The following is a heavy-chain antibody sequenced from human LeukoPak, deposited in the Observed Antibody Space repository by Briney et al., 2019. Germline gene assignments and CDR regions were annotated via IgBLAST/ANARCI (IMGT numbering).Heavy chain of an antibody. CDR1: GFTFSDYY. CDR2: ISSSGSTI. V-gene: IGHV3-11*01. D-gene: IGHD4-17*01. Sequence: PGGSLRLSCAASGFTFSDYYMSWIRQAPGKGLEWVSYISSSGSTIYYADSVKGRFTISRDNAKNSLYLQMNSLRGEDTAVYHCAREGDTVTNWYDPWGQGTLVIVSS. J-gene: IGHJ5*02. CDR3: AREGDTVTNWYDP.